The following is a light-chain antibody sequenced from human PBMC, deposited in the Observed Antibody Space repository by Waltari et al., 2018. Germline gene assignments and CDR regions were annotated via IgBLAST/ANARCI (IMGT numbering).Light chain of an antibody. J-gene: IGLJ1*01. V-gene: IGLV2-14*03. CDR1: SRDIGDYNY. CDR3: NSYTSTSTLV. Sequence: QSALTQPASVSGSPGQSITLSCTGSSRDIGDYNYVSWYQQSPGQAPKLILFDVTDRPSGVSPRFSGSKSGNTASLTISGLQTEDEADYYCNSYTSTSTLVFGTGTKVTVL. CDR2: DVT.